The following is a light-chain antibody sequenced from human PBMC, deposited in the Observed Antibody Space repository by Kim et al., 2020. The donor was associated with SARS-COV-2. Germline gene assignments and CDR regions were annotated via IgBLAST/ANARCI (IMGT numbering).Light chain of an antibody. CDR2: RNT. CDR3: ASWDDNLSSPV. J-gene: IGLJ3*02. V-gene: IGLV1-44*01. Sequence: GQRVTISCSGTSSNIGDNSVNWYQQLPGAAPKLLIYRNTERPSGVPDRFSGSKSGTSASLAISGLQSEDEGDYHCASWDDNLSSPVFGGGTQLTVL. CDR1: SSNIGDNS.